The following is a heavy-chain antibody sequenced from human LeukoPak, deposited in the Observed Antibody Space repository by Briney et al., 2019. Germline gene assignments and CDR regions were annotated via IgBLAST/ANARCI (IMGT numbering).Heavy chain of an antibody. J-gene: IGHJ4*02. CDR2: IRNKAKGYTT. CDR1: GFTFSDHY. Sequence: GGSLRLPCAVSGFTFSDHYMDWVRQAPGKGLEWVGRIRNKAKGYTTEYAAPVKGRFTISRDDSKNSLYLQMNSLKTEDTAVYYCARGFNGLDSKVGENWGQGTLVTVSS. V-gene: IGHV3-72*01. CDR3: ARGFNGLDSKVGEN. D-gene: IGHD1-26*01.